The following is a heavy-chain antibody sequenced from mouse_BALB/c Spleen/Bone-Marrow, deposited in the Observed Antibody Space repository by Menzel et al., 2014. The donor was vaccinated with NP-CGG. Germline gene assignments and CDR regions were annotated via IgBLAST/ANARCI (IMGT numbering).Heavy chain of an antibody. CDR3: ARGNYGFSFYYAMDY. CDR2: ISSGSSTI. V-gene: IGHV5-17*02. CDR1: GFTFXSFG. J-gene: IGHJ4*01. Sequence: EVQGVESGGGLVQPGGSRKLSCAASGFTFXSFGMHWVRQAPEKGLEWVAYISSGSSTIYYADTVKGRFTISRDNPKNTLFLQMTSLRSEDTAMYYCARGNYGFSFYYAMDYWGQGTSVTVSS. D-gene: IGHD1-1*01.